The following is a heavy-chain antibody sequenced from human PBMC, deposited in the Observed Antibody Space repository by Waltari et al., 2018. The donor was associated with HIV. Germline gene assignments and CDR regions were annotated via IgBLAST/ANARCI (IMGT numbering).Heavy chain of an antibody. CDR3: ARRGREITMSRPYYYGMDV. V-gene: IGHV4-39*01. Sequence: QLQLQESGPGLVKPSETLSLTCTVSGGSISSSSYYWGWIRQPRGKGLEWIGSIYYSGSTYYNPSLKSRVTISVDTSKNQFSLKLSSVTAADTAVYYCARRGREITMSRPYYYGMDVWGQGTTVTVSS. J-gene: IGHJ6*02. CDR2: IYYSGST. CDR1: GGSISSSSYY. D-gene: IGHD3-10*02.